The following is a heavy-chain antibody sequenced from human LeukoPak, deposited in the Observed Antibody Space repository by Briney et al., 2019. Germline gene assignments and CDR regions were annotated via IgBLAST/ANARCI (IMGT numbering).Heavy chain of an antibody. J-gene: IGHJ4*02. CDR1: GGSFSGFY. CDR3: ARHQSHYDILTGYYRPFDY. V-gene: IGHV4-34*01. D-gene: IGHD3-9*01. CDR2: IDHSGST. Sequence: SETLSLTCDVYGGSFSGFYWNWIRQPPGKGLEWIGEIDHSGSTNYNPSLKSRVIISVDRANNQFSLKLSSVTAADTAVYYCARHQSHYDILTGYYRPFDYWGQGTLVTVSS.